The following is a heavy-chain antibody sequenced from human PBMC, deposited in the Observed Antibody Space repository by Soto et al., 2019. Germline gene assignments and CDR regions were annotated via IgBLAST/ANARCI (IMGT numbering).Heavy chain of an antibody. V-gene: IGHV1-69*13. CDR3: ARTKRDGYSYFDY. Sequence: SVKVSCKASGGTFSSYAISWVRQAPGQGLEWMGGIIPIFGTANYAQKFQGRVTITADESTSTAYMELSSLRSEDTAVYYCARTKRDGYSYFDYWGQGTLVTVSS. D-gene: IGHD4-4*01. J-gene: IGHJ4*02. CDR1: GGTFSSYA. CDR2: IIPIFGTA.